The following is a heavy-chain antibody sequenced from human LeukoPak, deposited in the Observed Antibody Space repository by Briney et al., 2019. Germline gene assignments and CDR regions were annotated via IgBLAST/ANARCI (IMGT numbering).Heavy chain of an antibody. CDR1: GGSFSGHY. CDR3: AREILGATTPDY. V-gene: IGHV4-34*01. J-gene: IGHJ4*02. D-gene: IGHD1-26*01. Sequence: SETLSLTCAVYGGSFSGHYWSWIRLPPGKGLEWIGEINDNGNTNYNPSLKSRVTMSVDRSKSQFSLKLSSVTAADTAMYYCAREILGATTPDYWGQGTLVAVSS. CDR2: INDNGNT.